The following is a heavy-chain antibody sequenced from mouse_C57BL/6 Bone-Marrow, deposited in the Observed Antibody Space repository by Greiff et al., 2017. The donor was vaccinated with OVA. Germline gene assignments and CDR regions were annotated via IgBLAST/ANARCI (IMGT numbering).Heavy chain of an antibody. D-gene: IGHD1-1*01. CDR3: ARGDYYGSSDGYFDV. J-gene: IGHJ1*03. Sequence: QVQLKQPGAELVKPGASVKLSCKASGYTFTSYWMQWVKQRPGQGLEWIGEIDPSDSYTNYNQKFKGKATLTVDKSSSTAYMQLSSMTSEDSAVYYCARGDYYGSSDGYFDVWGTGTTVTVSS. V-gene: IGHV1-50*01. CDR2: IDPSDSYT. CDR1: GYTFTSYW.